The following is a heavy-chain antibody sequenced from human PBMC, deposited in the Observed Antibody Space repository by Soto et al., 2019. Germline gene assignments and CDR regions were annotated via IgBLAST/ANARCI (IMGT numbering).Heavy chain of an antibody. CDR1: GYTFTSYD. CDR3: ARVYDYIWGSYRYTRGIRYFDY. Sequence: ASVKVSCKASGYTFTSYDINWVRQATGQGLEWMGWMNPNSGNTGYAQKFQGRVTMTRNTSISTAYMELSSLRSEDTAVYYCARVYDYIWGSYRYTRGIRYFDYWGQGTQVTVSS. D-gene: IGHD3-16*02. CDR2: MNPNSGNT. V-gene: IGHV1-8*01. J-gene: IGHJ4*02.